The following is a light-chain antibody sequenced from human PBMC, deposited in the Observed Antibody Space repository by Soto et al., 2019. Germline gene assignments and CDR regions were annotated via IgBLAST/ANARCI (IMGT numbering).Light chain of an antibody. CDR1: SFNIGHEN. CDR2: DND. CDR3: GTWDNSLNAVV. Sequence: QSVLTQPPSVSAAPGQKVTISCSGSSFNIGHENVFWYQHLPGAAPRLLIYDNDRRPSGIPDRFSGSKSGTSATLGIPGLQTGDEADYYCGTWDNSLNAVVFGGGTKLTVL. V-gene: IGLV1-51*01. J-gene: IGLJ2*01.